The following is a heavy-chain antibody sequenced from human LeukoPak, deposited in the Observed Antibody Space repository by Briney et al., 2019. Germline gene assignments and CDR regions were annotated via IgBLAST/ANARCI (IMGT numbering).Heavy chain of an antibody. CDR1: GDSVSSNSAA. V-gene: IGHV6-1*01. D-gene: IGHD6-19*01. CDR2: TYYRSKWYN. Sequence: SQTLSLTCAISGDSVSSNSAAWNWIRQSASRGLEWLGRTYYRSKWYNDYSVFVKSRITINPDTSKNQFSLQLNSVTPEDTAVYYCARGGYSSGWRLDYWGQGTLVTVSS. J-gene: IGHJ4*02. CDR3: ARGGYSSGWRLDY.